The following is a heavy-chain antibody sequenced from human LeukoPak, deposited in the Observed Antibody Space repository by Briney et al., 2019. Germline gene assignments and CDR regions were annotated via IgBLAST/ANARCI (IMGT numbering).Heavy chain of an antibody. CDR1: GFTFSDYG. J-gene: IGHJ4*02. CDR2: LSPHGNYE. CDR3: ARDWIDRSLDY. V-gene: IGHV3-33*01. D-gene: IGHD2-2*03. Sequence: PGRSLRLSCSASGFTFSDYGIHWVRQAPGKGLEWVTVLSPHGNYEYYGVSVQGRFTISRDDSKNTVSLQMHSLRDEDTAVYYCARDWIDRSLDYWGQGTLVTVSS.